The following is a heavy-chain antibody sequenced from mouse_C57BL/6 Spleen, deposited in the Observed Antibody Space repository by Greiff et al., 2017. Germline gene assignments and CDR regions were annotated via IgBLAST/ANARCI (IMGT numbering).Heavy chain of an antibody. D-gene: IGHD2-4*01. CDR1: GYSFTSYY. J-gene: IGHJ2*01. Sequence: VQLQQPGPELVKPGASVKISCKASGYSFTSYYIHWVKQRPGQGLEWIGWIYPGSGNTKYNEKFKGKATLTADTSSSTAYVQLSSLTSEDSAVYYCASPSYDYDGRVDYWGQGTTLTVSS. CDR2: IYPGSGNT. CDR3: ASPSYDYDGRVDY. V-gene: IGHV1-66*01.